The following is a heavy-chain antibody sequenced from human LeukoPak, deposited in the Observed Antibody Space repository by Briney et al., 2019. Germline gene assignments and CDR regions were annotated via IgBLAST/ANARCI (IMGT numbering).Heavy chain of an antibody. CDR1: GYTFTGYY. V-gene: IGHV1-46*01. J-gene: IGHJ4*02. Sequence: ASVKVSCKASGYTFTGYYMHWVRQAPGQGLEWMGIINPSDRSTSYAQRFQGRVTMTRDTSTSTVYMELSSLRSEDTAVYYCARDQQPWDYFDYWGQGTLVTVSS. D-gene: IGHD6-13*01. CDR3: ARDQQPWDYFDY. CDR2: INPSDRST.